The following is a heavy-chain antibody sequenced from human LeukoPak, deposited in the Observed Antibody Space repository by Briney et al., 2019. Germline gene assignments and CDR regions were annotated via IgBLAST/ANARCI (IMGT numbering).Heavy chain of an antibody. V-gene: IGHV1-46*01. D-gene: IGHD3-22*01. Sequence: ASVKVSCKASGYTFTSYYMHWVRQAPGQGLEWMGIINPSGGSTSYAQKFQGRVTMTRDMSTSTVYIELSSLRSEDTAVYYCARGSVVISSAGPSYNWFDPWGQGTLVTVSS. CDR2: INPSGGST. CDR1: GYTFTSYY. CDR3: ARGSVVISSAGPSYNWFDP. J-gene: IGHJ5*02.